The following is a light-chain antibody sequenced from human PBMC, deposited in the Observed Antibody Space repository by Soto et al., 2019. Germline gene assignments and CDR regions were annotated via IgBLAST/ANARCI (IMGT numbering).Light chain of an antibody. CDR1: QSVGST. Sequence: EPVRTQSPATLSVSPWERATLSCRASQSVGSTLAWYQQKPGQAPRLLIYDASTRATGIPARFSGSGSGTEFTLTISSLQSEDFAVYYGQQYKNWPTITFGQGTRLEIK. J-gene: IGKJ5*01. CDR2: DAS. V-gene: IGKV3-15*01. CDR3: QQYKNWPTIT.